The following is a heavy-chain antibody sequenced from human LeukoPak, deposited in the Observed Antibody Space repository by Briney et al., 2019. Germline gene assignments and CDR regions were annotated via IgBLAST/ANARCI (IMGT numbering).Heavy chain of an antibody. CDR2: INPSGGST. CDR3: ARGGRDYQPLLYRLDY. J-gene: IGHJ4*02. Sequence: GASVKVSCKASGYTFTSYYMHWVRQAPGQGLEWMGIINPSGGSTSYAQKFQGRVTMTRDTSTSTVYMELSSLRSEDTAVYYCARGGRDYQPLLYRLDYWGQGTLVTVSS. V-gene: IGHV1-46*01. CDR1: GYTFTSYY. D-gene: IGHD2-2*02.